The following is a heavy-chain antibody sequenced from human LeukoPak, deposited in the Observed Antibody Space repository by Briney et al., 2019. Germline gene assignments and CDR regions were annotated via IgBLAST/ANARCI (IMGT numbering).Heavy chain of an antibody. Sequence: SQTLSLTCTVSGGSISSGDYYWSWIRQPPGKGQEWIGYIYYSGSTYYNPSLKSRVTVSVDTSKNQFSLKLSSVTAADTAVYYCARGTTVKGTGTFDYWGQGTLVTVSS. J-gene: IGHJ4*02. CDR1: GGSISSGDYY. CDR3: ARGTTVKGTGTFDY. CDR2: IYYSGST. D-gene: IGHD4-17*01. V-gene: IGHV4-30-4*01.